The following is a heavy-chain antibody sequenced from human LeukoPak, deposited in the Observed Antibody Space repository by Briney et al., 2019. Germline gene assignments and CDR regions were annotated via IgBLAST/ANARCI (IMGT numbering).Heavy chain of an antibody. CDR2: ISWNSGSI. CDR1: GFTFSSYW. D-gene: IGHD5-18*01. CDR3: AKTSGYSYGYLFGGFDY. V-gene: IGHV3-9*01. Sequence: GGSLRLSCAASGFTFSSYWMSWVRQAPGKGLEWVSGISWNSGSIGYADSVKGRFTISRDNAKNSLYLQMNSLRAEDTALYYCAKTSGYSYGYLFGGFDYWGQGTLVTVSS. J-gene: IGHJ4*02.